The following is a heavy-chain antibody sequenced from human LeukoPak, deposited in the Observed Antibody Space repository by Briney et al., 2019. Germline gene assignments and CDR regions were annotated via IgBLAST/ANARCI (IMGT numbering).Heavy chain of an antibody. CDR2: ISSSGSTI. J-gene: IGHJ6*04. CDR1: GFTFSSYE. CDR3: ASIAVAGSVGYYYYGMDV. V-gene: IGHV3-48*03. D-gene: IGHD6-19*01. Sequence: GGSLRLSCAASGFTFSSYEMNWVRQAPGKGLEWVSYISSSGSTIYYADSVKGRFTISRDNAKNSLYLQMNSLRAEDTAVYYCASIAVAGSVGYYYYGMDVWGKGTTVTVSS.